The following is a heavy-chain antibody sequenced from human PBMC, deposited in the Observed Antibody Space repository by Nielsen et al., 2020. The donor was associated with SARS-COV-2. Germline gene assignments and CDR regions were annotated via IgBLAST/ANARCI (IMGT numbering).Heavy chain of an antibody. Sequence: GGSLRLSCATSGITFSSYSMNWVRQAPGKGLEWISYISISSSTIDYADSVKGRFTISRDNAKNSLYLQMNSLRAEDTAVYYCAKGLGAAVTSFTRGADSWGQGTLVTVSS. CDR1: GITFSSYS. J-gene: IGHJ4*02. CDR2: ISISSSTI. V-gene: IGHV3-48*01. CDR3: AKGLGAAVTSFTRGADS. D-gene: IGHD4-17*01.